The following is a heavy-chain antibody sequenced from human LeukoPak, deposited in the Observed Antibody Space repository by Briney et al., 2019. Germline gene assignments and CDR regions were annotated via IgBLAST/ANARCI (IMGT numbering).Heavy chain of an antibody. D-gene: IGHD6-13*01. CDR1: GGSISSYY. V-gene: IGHV4-59*08. J-gene: IGHJ4*02. Sequence: SETLSLTCTVSGGSISSYYWSWIRQPPGKGLEWIGYIYYSGSTNYNPSLKSRVTISVDTSKNQFSLKLSSVTAADTAVYYCARGGWDREVSSSCDYWGQGTLVTVSS. CDR2: IYYSGST. CDR3: ARGGWDREVSSSCDY.